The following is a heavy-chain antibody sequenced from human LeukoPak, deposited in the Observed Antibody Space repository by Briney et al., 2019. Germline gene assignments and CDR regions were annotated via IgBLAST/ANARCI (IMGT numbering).Heavy chain of an antibody. V-gene: IGHV3-66*01. CDR3: ASRLPSQEYYYYGMDV. CDR1: GFTVSSNY. D-gene: IGHD2/OR15-2a*01. J-gene: IGHJ6*02. CDR2: IYSGGST. Sequence: GGSLRLSCAASGFTVSSNYMSWVRQAPGKGLEWVSVIYSGGSTYYADSAKGRFTISRDNSKNTLYLQMNSLRAEDTAVYYCASRLPSQEYYYYGMDVWGQGTTVTVSS.